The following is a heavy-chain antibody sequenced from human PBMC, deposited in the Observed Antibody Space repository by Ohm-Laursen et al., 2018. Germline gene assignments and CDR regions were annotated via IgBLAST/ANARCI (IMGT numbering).Heavy chain of an antibody. CDR1: GFTFSSFA. V-gene: IGHV3-23*01. CDR3: AKGRGYSYGYDWFDP. CDR2: ISGSGDDT. J-gene: IGHJ5*02. Sequence: SLRLSCTASGFTFSSFAMTWVRQAPGKGLEWVSVISGSGDDTYYTDSVKGRFTISRDNSKNTLYLQMNSLRAEDTAVYYCAKGRGYSYGYDWFDPWGQGTLVTVSS. D-gene: IGHD5-18*01.